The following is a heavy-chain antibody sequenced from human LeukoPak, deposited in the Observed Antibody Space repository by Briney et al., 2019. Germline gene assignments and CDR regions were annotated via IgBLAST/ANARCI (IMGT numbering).Heavy chain of an antibody. J-gene: IGHJ4*02. CDR2: IYSGGST. CDR3: ARANWGHPMYYFDY. D-gene: IGHD7-27*01. V-gene: IGHV3-66*01. Sequence: GGSLRLSCAASGFTVSSNYMSLVRQAPGKGLEWVSIIYSGGSTYYADSVKGRFTISRDNSKNTLYLQMNSLRAEDTAVYYCARANWGHPMYYFDYWGQGTLVTVSS. CDR1: GFTVSSNY.